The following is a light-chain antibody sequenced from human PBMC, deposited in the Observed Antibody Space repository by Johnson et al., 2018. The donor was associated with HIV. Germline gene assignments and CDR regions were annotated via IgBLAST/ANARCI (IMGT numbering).Light chain of an antibody. CDR1: SSNIGNNY. V-gene: IGLV1-51*01. Sequence: QAVLTQPPSVSAAPGQKVTISCSGSSSNIGNNYVSWYQQLPGTAPKLLIFDNHKRPSGIPDRFSGSKSGTSATLGITGLQTGDEADYYCGTWDSSLNVFGTGTKVTVL. J-gene: IGLJ1*01. CDR2: DNH. CDR3: GTWDSSLNV.